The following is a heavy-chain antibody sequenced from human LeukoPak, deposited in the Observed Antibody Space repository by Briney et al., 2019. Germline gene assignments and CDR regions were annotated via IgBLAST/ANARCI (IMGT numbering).Heavy chain of an antibody. J-gene: IGHJ6*03. Sequence: ASVKVSCKASGYTFITYGISWVRQAPGQGLEWMGWISAYNGNKNYAQKLQGRVTMTTDTSTSTAYMELRSLRSDDTAVYYCASTVFGPIRGYYYYYYMDLWGKGTTVTVSS. CDR1: GYTFITYG. V-gene: IGHV1-18*01. CDR3: ASTVFGPIRGYYYYYYMDL. CDR2: ISAYNGNK. D-gene: IGHD3-9*01.